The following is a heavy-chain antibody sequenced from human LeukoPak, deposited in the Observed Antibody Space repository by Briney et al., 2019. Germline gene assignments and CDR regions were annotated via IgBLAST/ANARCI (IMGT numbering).Heavy chain of an antibody. D-gene: IGHD2-15*01. V-gene: IGHV3-53*01. CDR2: IYSSGST. J-gene: IGHJ6*02. CDR3: ARVAISCSGGSCYPSGMDV. CDR1: RFTVSSNY. Sequence: GGSLRLSCAASRFTVSSNYMSWVRQAPGKGLEWVSVIYSSGSTYYADSVKGRFTISRDNSKNTLYLQMNSLRAEDTAVYYCARVAISCSGGSCYPSGMDVWGQGTTVTVSS.